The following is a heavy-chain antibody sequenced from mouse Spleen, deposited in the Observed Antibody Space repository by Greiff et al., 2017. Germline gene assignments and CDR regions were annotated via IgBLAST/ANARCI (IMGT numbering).Heavy chain of an antibody. CDR1: GFTFSDYG. CDR3: ARGYYGNYPFAY. CDR2: ISSGSSTI. J-gene: IGHJ3*01. V-gene: IGHV5-17*01. Sequence: EVQRVESGGGLVKPGGSLKLSCAASGFTFSDYGMHWVRQAPEKGLEWVAYISSGSSTIYYADTVKGRFTISRDNAKNTLFLQMTSLRSEDTAMYYCARGYYGNYPFAYWGQGTLVTVSA. D-gene: IGHD2-1*01.